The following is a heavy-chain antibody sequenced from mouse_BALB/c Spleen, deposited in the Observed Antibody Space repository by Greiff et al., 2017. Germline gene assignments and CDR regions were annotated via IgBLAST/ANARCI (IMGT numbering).Heavy chain of an antibody. Sequence: QVQLKESGPDLVAPSQSLSITCTVSGFSLTSYGVHWVRQPPGKGLEWLVVIWSDGSTTYNSALKSRLSISKDNSKSQVFLKMNSLQTDDTAMYYCARHGHPSVGCFDVWGEGTTVTVSS. CDR2: IWSDGST. V-gene: IGHV2-6-2*01. CDR1: GFSLTSYG. J-gene: IGHJ1*01. CDR3: ARHGHPSVGCFDV.